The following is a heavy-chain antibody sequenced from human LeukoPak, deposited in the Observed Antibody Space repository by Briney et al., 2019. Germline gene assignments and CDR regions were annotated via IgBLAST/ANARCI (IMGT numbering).Heavy chain of an antibody. Sequence: SVKVSCKASAGTFTSYAISWVRQAPGPGLEWMGGIIPIFGTANYAQKFQGRVAITTDESTSTAYMELSSLRSEDTAVYYCARGWYLEYYFDYWGQGTLVTVSS. CDR2: IIPIFGTA. CDR3: ARGWYLEYYFDY. V-gene: IGHV1-69*05. D-gene: IGHD2-15*01. J-gene: IGHJ4*02. CDR1: AGTFTSYA.